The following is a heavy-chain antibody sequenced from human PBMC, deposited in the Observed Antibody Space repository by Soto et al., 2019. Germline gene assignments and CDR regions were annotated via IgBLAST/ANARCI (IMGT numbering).Heavy chain of an antibody. CDR2: INAGNGNT. D-gene: IGHD3-16*02. CDR3: ARGVYYDYIWGSYRLDAFDI. J-gene: IGHJ3*02. V-gene: IGHV1-3*01. CDR1: GYTFTSYA. Sequence: QVQLVQSGAEVKKPGASVKVSCKASGYTFTSYAMHWVRQAPGQRLEWMGWINAGNGNTKYSQKFQGRVTITRDTSASTAYMELSSLRSEDTAVYYCARGVYYDYIWGSYRLDAFDIWGQGTMVTVSS.